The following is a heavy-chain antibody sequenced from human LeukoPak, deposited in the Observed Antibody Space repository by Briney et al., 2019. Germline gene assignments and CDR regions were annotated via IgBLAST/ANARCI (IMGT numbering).Heavy chain of an antibody. V-gene: IGHV1-46*01. CDR2: INPSGGST. D-gene: IGHD3-10*01. Sequence: ASVKVSCKASGYTFTSYYMHWVRQAPGQGLEWMGIINPSGGSTSYAQKFQGRVTMTRDTSTSTVYMELSSLRSEDTAVYYCARGGPWFGELSNYYYMDVGGKGTTVTVSS. CDR1: GYTFTSYY. CDR3: ARGGPWFGELSNYYYMDV. J-gene: IGHJ6*03.